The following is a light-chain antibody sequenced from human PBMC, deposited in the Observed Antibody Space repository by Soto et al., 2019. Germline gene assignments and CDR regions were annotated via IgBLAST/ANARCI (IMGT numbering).Light chain of an antibody. V-gene: IGKV3-11*01. CDR2: DAS. J-gene: IGKJ2*01. CDR3: QQRSNWPPAYT. Sequence: EIVLTQSPATLSLSPGERATLSCRASQSVSSYLAWYQQKPGQAPRLLIYDASNRATGIPARFSGSGSGTDITLTISSLGPEDFAVYYCQQRSNWPPAYTLGQGTKLEIK. CDR1: QSVSSY.